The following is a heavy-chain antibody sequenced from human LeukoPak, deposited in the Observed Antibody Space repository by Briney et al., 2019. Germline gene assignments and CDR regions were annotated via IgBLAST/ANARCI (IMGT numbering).Heavy chain of an antibody. CDR3: ARESGSYYGVTLDY. V-gene: IGHV3-66*01. D-gene: IGHD1-26*01. Sequence: PGGSLRLSCAASGFTFSSYAMSWVRQAPGKGLEWVSVIYSGGRTEYADSVKGRFTISRDNSKNTLYLQMNSLRAEDTAVYYCARESGSYYGVTLDYWGQGTLVTVSS. CDR2: IYSGGRT. J-gene: IGHJ4*02. CDR1: GFTFSSYA.